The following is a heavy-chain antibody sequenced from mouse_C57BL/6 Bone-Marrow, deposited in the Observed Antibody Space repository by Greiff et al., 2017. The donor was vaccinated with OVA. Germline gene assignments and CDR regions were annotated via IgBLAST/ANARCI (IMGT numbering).Heavy chain of an antibody. CDR3: ARYGYDGAWFAY. CDR1: GYAFTNYL. J-gene: IGHJ3*01. D-gene: IGHD2-2*01. CDR2: INPGSGGT. Sequence: VQLKESGAELVRPGTSVKVSCKASGYAFTNYLIEWVKQRPGQGLEWIGVINPGSGGTNYNEKFKGKATLTADKSSSTAYMQLSSLTSEDSAVYFCARYGYDGAWFAYWGQGTLVTVSA. V-gene: IGHV1-54*01.